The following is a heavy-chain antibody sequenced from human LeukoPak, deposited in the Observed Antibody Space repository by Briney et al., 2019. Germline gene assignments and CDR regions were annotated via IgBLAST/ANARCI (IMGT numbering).Heavy chain of an antibody. Sequence: PGGSLRLSCVAYGFTFSNSAMTWVRQAPGKGLEWVSGLSASGGTTFYADSVKGRFTISRDISKNTLYVQMNSLRAEGTAVYYCAKGHYYGSGSLDYWGQGTLVTVSS. CDR1: GFTFSNSA. V-gene: IGHV3-23*01. CDR3: AKGHYYGSGSLDY. D-gene: IGHD3-10*01. J-gene: IGHJ4*02. CDR2: LSASGGTT.